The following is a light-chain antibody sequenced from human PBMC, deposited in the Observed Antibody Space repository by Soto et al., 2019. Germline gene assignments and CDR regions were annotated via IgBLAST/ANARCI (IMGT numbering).Light chain of an antibody. CDR3: QQYGSSPLWT. CDR2: GAS. Sequence: EIVLTQYPGTLSLSPGERSTLSCMAIQSVSSSYLAWYQQKPGQAPRLLIYGASSRATGIPDRFSGSGSGTDFTLTISRLEPEDFAVYYCQQYGSSPLWTVGQGTQVEIK. J-gene: IGKJ1*01. V-gene: IGKV3-20*01. CDR1: QSVSSSY.